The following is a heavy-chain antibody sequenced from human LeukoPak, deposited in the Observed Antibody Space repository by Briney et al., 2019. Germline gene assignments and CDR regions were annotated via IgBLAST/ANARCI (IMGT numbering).Heavy chain of an antibody. CDR2: INPSNGGT. Sequence: GASVKVSCKASGYTFTNYYIHWVRQAPGQGLEWMGIINPSNGGTSYAQKFQGRVTMTRDTSTSTVYMELSSLRSDDTAVYYCAGGPMGSGLWGQGTLVTVSS. D-gene: IGHD3-10*01. CDR1: GYTFTNYY. V-gene: IGHV1-46*01. J-gene: IGHJ4*02. CDR3: AGGPMGSGL.